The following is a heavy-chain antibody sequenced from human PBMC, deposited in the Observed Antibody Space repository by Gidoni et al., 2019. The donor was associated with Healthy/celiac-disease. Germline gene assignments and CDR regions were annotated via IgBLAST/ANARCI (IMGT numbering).Heavy chain of an antibody. V-gene: IGHV1-69*01. CDR1: GGTFGSYA. CDR3: ARGQSIAVAGTGWFDP. D-gene: IGHD6-19*01. Sequence: QVQRVQSGAEVKKPGSAVNDSGKSSGGTFGSYAISWVRQAPGPGREWMGGIIPIFGTANYAQKFQGRVTITADASPSTAYMELSSLRSEATAVYYCARGQSIAVAGTGWFDPWGQGTLVTVSS. CDR2: IIPIFGTA. J-gene: IGHJ5*02.